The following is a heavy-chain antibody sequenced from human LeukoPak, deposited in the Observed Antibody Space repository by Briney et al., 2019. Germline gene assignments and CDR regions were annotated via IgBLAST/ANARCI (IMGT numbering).Heavy chain of an antibody. CDR3: ARESSTLNYYYYYYMDV. V-gene: IGHV1-2*02. D-gene: IGHD2-2*01. CDR1: GYTFTSYY. CDR2: INPNSGGT. Sequence: ASVKVSCKASGYTFTSYYMHWVRQAPGQGLEWMGWINPNSGGTNYAQKFQGRVTMTRDTSISTAYMELSRLRSDDTAVYYCARESSTLNYYYYYYMDVWGKGTTVTVSS. J-gene: IGHJ6*03.